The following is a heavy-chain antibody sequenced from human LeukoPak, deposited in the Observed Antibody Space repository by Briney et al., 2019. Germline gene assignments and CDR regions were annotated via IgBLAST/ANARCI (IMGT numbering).Heavy chain of an antibody. Sequence: GASVKVSCKASGYTFTSYYMHWVRQAPGQGLEWMGIINPSGGSTSYAQKFQGRVTITADESTSTAYMELSSLRSEDTAVYYCAGSGARDGDSSGYYYGWYFDYWGQGTLVTVSS. CDR3: AGSGARDGDSSGYYYGWYFDY. V-gene: IGHV1-46*01. CDR1: GYTFTSYY. CDR2: INPSGGST. D-gene: IGHD3-22*01. J-gene: IGHJ4*02.